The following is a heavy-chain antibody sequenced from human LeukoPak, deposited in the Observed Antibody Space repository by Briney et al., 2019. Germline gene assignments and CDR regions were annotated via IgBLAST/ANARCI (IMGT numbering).Heavy chain of an antibody. J-gene: IGHJ3*02. CDR2: ISYDGSNK. Sequence: PGRSLRLSCAASGFTFSSYAMHWVRQAPGKGLEWVAVISYDGSNKYYADSVKGRFTISRDNSKNTLYLQMNSLRAEDTAVYYCARWSSDYVWGSYRHTFFDAFDIWGQGTMVTVSS. V-gene: IGHV3-30*04. D-gene: IGHD3-16*02. CDR3: ARWSSDYVWGSYRHTFFDAFDI. CDR1: GFTFSSYA.